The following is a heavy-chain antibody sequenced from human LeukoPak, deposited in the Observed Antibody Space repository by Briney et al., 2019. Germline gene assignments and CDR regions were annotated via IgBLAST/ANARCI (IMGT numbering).Heavy chain of an antibody. CDR1: GYTFTSYG. CDR2: ISAYNGNT. Sequence: GASVKVSCKASGYTFTSYGISWVRQAPGQGLEWMGWISAYNGNTNYAQKLQGRVTVTTDTPTSTAYMELRSLRSDDTAVYYCARGGTQYYYDSSGYFDYWGQGTLVTVSS. V-gene: IGHV1-18*01. J-gene: IGHJ4*02. D-gene: IGHD3-22*01. CDR3: ARGGTQYYYDSSGYFDY.